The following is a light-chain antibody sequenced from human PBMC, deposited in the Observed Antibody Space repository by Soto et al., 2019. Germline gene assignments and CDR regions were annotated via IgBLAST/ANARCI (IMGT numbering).Light chain of an antibody. J-gene: IGKJ5*01. CDR2: HAS. CDR1: QSVSSS. V-gene: IGKV3-15*01. CDR3: QQYDNWPPIT. Sequence: EIVMTQSPATLSVAPGERATLSCRASQSVSSSLAWYQQKPGQAPRLLIYHASTRATGIPARFTGSGSGTEFTLTISSLQSEDFAVYYCQQYDNWPPITFGQGTRLEIK.